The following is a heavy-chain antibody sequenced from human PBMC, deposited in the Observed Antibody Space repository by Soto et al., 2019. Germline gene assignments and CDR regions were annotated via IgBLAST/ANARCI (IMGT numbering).Heavy chain of an antibody. Sequence: EVQLLESGGGLVQPGGSLRLSCAASGFTFSSYAMSWVRQAPGKGLEWVSAISGSGGSTYYADSVKGRFTISRDNSKNTLYLQMNSLRAEDTAVYYCARGPRIIGSGSYYFVYWGQGTLVTVSS. CDR1: GFTFSSYA. D-gene: IGHD3-10*01. V-gene: IGHV3-23*01. J-gene: IGHJ4*02. CDR2: ISGSGGST. CDR3: ARGPRIIGSGSYYFVY.